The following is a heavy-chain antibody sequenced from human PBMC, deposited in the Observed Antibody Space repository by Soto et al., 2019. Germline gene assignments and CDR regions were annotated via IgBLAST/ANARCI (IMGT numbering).Heavy chain of an antibody. J-gene: IGHJ6*02. Sequence: GGSLRLSCAASGLTFSSYGMHWVRQAPGKGLEWVAVIWYDGSNKYYADSVKGRFTISRDNSKNTLYLQMNSLRAEDTAVYYCARDMMVTATYYYYYGMDVWGQGTTVTVSS. V-gene: IGHV3-33*01. CDR3: ARDMMVTATYYYYYGMDV. D-gene: IGHD2-21*02. CDR1: GLTFSSYG. CDR2: IWYDGSNK.